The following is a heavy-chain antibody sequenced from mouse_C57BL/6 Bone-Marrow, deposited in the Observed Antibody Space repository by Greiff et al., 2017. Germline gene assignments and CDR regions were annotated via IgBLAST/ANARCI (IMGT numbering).Heavy chain of an antibody. Sequence: QVQLQQPGAELVKPGASVKMSCKASGYTFTSYWITWVKQRPGQGLEWIGDIYPGSGSTNYNEKFKSKATLTVDTSSSTAYMQLSSLTSEDSAVYYCARRVIYYGNTWFAYWGQGTLVTVSA. D-gene: IGHD2-1*01. V-gene: IGHV1-55*01. CDR1: GYTFTSYW. J-gene: IGHJ3*01. CDR2: IYPGSGST. CDR3: ARRVIYYGNTWFAY.